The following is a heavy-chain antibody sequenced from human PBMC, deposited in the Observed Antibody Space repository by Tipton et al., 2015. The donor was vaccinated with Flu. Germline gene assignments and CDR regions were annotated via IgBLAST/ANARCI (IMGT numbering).Heavy chain of an antibody. V-gene: IGHV4-59*01. CDR1: GGSISSYY. Sequence: TLSLTCTVSGGSISSYYWSWIRQPPGKGLEWIGYIYYSGSTNYNPSLKSRVTISVDTSKNQFSLKLSSVTAADTAVYYCASTIVLGSIRWLDPWGQGTLVTVSS. D-gene: IGHD2/OR15-2a*01. J-gene: IGHJ5*02. CDR2: IYYSGST. CDR3: ASTIVLGSIRWLDP.